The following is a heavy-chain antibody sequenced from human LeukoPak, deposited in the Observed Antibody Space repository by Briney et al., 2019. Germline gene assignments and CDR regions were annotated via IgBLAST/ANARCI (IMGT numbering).Heavy chain of an antibody. CDR2: IWYDGSNK. V-gene: IGHV3-33*01. CDR3: ARGGKSYVLRYFDWLPLGEFDY. J-gene: IGHJ4*02. Sequence: GGSLRLSCAASGFTFSSYGMHWVRQAPGKGLEWVAVIWYDGSNKYYADSVKGRFTISRDNAKNSLYLQMNSLRAEDTAVYYCARGGKSYVLRYFDWLPLGEFDYWGQGTLVTVSS. D-gene: IGHD3-9*01. CDR1: GFTFSSYG.